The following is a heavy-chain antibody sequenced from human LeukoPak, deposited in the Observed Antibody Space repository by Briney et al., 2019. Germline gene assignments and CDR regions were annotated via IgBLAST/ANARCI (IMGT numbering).Heavy chain of an antibody. D-gene: IGHD5/OR15-5a*01. Sequence: GGSLRLSCAASGFTFSSYWMHWVRQAPGKGLVWVSRINSDGSSTSYADSVKGRFTISRDNAKNTLYLQMNSLRAEDTAVYYCARAGGFYEYHFDYWGQGTLVTVSS. CDR3: ARAGGFYEYHFDY. J-gene: IGHJ4*02. CDR2: INSDGSST. V-gene: IGHV3-74*01. CDR1: GFTFSSYW.